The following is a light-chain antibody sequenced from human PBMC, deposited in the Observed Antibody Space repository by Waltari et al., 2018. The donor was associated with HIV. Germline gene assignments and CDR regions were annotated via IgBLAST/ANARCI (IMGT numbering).Light chain of an antibody. V-gene: IGLV1-47*01. CDR3: AVWDGSLSKYV. J-gene: IGLJ1*01. CDR1: RSNIGTNY. CDR2: GI. Sequence: QSVLTQPPSASGTPGQRVILSCSGSRSNIGTNYVSWSQQLPGPPPKPLTSTSNSQARPPNSSSIGIISGPQGSLTDSLAPSLAPQPPWPFSGLRSEDEADYYCAVWDGSLSKYVFGPGTKVTVL.